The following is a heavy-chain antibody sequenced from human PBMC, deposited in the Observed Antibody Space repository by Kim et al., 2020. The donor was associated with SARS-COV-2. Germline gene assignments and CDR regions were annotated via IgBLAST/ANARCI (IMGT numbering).Heavy chain of an antibody. Sequence: AAVNVSCKASGYTYTTYAMLWVRPAPGQRLEWMGWINAGNGNTKYSQKFQDRVTITRDTSASTAYMDLSSLRSEDTAVYYCAKARGVVSYGMDVWGQGTT. V-gene: IGHV1-3*01. D-gene: IGHD2-8*02. CDR3: AKARGVVSYGMDV. CDR1: GYTYTTYA. J-gene: IGHJ6*02. CDR2: INAGNGNT.